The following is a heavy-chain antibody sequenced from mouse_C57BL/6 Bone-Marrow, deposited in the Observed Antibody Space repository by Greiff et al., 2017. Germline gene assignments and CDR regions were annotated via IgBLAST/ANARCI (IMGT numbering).Heavy chain of an antibody. J-gene: IGHJ2*01. CDR2: IDPENGDT. D-gene: IGHD5-5*01. CDR1: GFNFKDDY. V-gene: IGHV14-4*01. CDR3: TLPCYFHY. Sequence: VQLQQPGAELVRPGASVKLSCTASGFNFKDDYMHWVKQRPEQGLEWIGWIDPENGDTESASKFQSKATITADTSTNTAYLQLSSLTSEDTAVYYCTLPCYFHYWGQGTTLTVSS.